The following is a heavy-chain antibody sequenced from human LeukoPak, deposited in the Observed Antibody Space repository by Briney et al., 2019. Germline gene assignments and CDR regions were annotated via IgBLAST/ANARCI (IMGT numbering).Heavy chain of an antibody. Sequence: PGGSLRLSCAASGFTFSNYAMSWVRQAPGKGLEWVSAISGSGGGTYYADSVKGRFTISRDNSKNTLYLQMNSLRAEDTAVYYCARFPRSIPARLDYVDVWGKGTTVTVSS. CDR2: ISGSGGGT. J-gene: IGHJ6*03. V-gene: IGHV3-23*01. CDR3: ARFPRSIPARLDYVDV. D-gene: IGHD6-6*01. CDR1: GFTFSNYA.